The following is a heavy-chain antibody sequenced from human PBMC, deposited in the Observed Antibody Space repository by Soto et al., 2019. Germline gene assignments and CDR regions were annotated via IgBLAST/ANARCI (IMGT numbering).Heavy chain of an antibody. V-gene: IGHV2-26*01. J-gene: IGHJ4*02. CDR2: IFSNDEK. D-gene: IGHD3-10*01. CDR1: GFSLSNPTMG. CDR3: ARIRSSHSGIYPVDF. Sequence: QVTLKESGPVLVKPTETLTLTCTVSGFSLSNPTMGVTWIRQPPGKALEWLAHIFSNDEKSYRTSLKSRLTISKDTSKSQVVLTMTNMDPVDTATYYCARIRSSHSGIYPVDFWGQGTLVTVSS.